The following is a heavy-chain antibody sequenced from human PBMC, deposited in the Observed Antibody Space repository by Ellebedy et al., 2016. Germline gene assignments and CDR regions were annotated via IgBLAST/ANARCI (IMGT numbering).Heavy chain of an antibody. Sequence: SVKVSXKASGGTFSSYAISWVRQAPGQGLEWMGGIIPIFGTANYAQKFQGRVTITADESTSTAYMELSSLRSEDTAVYYCARSMVGNPYYYDSSGYYQYYFDYWGQGTLVTVSS. V-gene: IGHV1-69*13. CDR2: IIPIFGTA. D-gene: IGHD3-22*01. J-gene: IGHJ4*02. CDR1: GGTFSSYA. CDR3: ARSMVGNPYYYDSSGYYQYYFDY.